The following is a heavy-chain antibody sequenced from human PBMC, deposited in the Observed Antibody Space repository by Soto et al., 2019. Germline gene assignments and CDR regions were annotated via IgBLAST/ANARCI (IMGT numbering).Heavy chain of an antibody. CDR2: IWYDGSNK. CDR1: GFTFSSYG. V-gene: IGHV3-33*01. CDR3: ARDHLLNLMAARPEYYFDY. J-gene: IGHJ4*02. Sequence: GGSLRLSCAASGFTFSSYGMHWVRQAPGKGLEWVAVIWYDGSNKYYADSVKGRFTISRDNSKNTLYLQMNSLRAEDTAVYYCARDHLLNLMAARPEYYFDYWGQGTLVTVSS. D-gene: IGHD6-6*01.